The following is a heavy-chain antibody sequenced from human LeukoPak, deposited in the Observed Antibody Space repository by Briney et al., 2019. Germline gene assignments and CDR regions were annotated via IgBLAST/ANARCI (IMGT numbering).Heavy chain of an antibody. V-gene: IGHV3-9*01. CDR2: ISWNSGSI. CDR3: AKERQIVVVTAMEFDC. J-gene: IGHJ4*02. CDR1: GFTFDDYA. D-gene: IGHD2-21*02. Sequence: PGGSLRLSCAASGFTFDDYAMHWVRQAPGKGLEWVSGISWNSGSIGYADSVKGRFTISRDNAKNSLYLQMNSLRAEDTALYYCAKERQIVVVTAMEFDCWGQGTLVTVSS.